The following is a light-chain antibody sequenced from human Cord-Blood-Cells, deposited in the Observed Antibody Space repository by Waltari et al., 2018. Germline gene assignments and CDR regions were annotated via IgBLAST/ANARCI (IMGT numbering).Light chain of an antibody. CDR2: GAS. J-gene: IGKJ5*01. CDR3: QQYNNWPSIT. V-gene: IGKV3-15*01. Sequence: EIVITQSPATLSVSPGERATPSCRASQSVSSNLAWYQQRPGQAPRLLIYGASTRATGIPARFSGSGSGTEFTLTISSLQSEGFAVYYCQQYNNWPSITFGQGTRLEIK. CDR1: QSVSSN.